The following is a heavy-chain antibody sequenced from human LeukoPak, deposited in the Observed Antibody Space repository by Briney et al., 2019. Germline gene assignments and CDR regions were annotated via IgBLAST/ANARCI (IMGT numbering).Heavy chain of an antibody. CDR1: GFTFSTYA. D-gene: IGHD3-3*01. CDR3: ARDRPTGASRVFVVE. J-gene: IGHJ4*02. V-gene: IGHV3-21*01. CDR2: MSSGGSYI. Sequence: GESLRLSCTASGFTFSTYAMTWVRQAPGKGLEWISSMSSGGSYIYYADSVRGRFTISRDNAKNSLYLEMNNLRAEDTAMYYCARDRPTGASRVFVVEWGQGTLVTVSS.